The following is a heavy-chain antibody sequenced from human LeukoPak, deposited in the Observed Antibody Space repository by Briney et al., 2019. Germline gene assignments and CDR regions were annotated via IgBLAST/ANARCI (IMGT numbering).Heavy chain of an antibody. CDR3: ARGIVGATSYFDY. D-gene: IGHD1-26*01. J-gene: IGHJ4*02. Sequence: ASVKVSCKASGYTLTGYYMHWVRQAPGQGLEWMGRINPNSGGTNYAQKFQGRVTMTRDTSISTAYMELSRLRSDDTAVYYCARGIVGATSYFDYWGQGTLVTVSS. V-gene: IGHV1-2*06. CDR2: INPNSGGT. CDR1: GYTLTGYY.